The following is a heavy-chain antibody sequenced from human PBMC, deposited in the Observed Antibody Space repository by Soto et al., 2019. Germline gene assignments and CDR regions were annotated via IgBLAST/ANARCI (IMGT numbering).Heavy chain of an antibody. D-gene: IGHD2-8*01. CDR2: VSAYNGNT. J-gene: IGHJ4*02. Sequence: ASVKVSCKASGYTFTSYGISWVRQAPGQGLEWMGWVSAYNGNTNYAQKLQGRVTMTTDTSTSTAYMELRSLRSDDTAVYYCASHRSCTNGVCYPDYWGQGTLVTVSS. V-gene: IGHV1-18*01. CDR1: GYTFTSYG. CDR3: ASHRSCTNGVCYPDY.